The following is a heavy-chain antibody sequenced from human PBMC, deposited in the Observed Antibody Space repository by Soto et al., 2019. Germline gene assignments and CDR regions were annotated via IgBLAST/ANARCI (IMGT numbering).Heavy chain of an antibody. Sequence: TSETLSLTCTVSGGSISSGGYYWSWIRQHPGKGLEWIGYIYYSGSTYYNPSLKSRVTISVDTSKNQFSLKLSSVTAADTAVYYCARGPLNRNDYGDYYFDYWGQGTLVTVSS. J-gene: IGHJ4*02. D-gene: IGHD4-17*01. CDR3: ARGPLNRNDYGDYYFDY. CDR1: GGSISSGGYY. V-gene: IGHV4-31*03. CDR2: IYYSGST.